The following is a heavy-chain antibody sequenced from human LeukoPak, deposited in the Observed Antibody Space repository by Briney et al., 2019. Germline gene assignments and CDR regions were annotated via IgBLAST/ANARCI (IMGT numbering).Heavy chain of an antibody. J-gene: IGHJ5*02. CDR1: GYTFTSYG. Sequence: ASVKVSCKASGYTFTSYGISWVRQAPGQGLEWMGWMNPNSGNTGYAQKFQGRVTITRNTSISTAYMELSSLRSEDTAVYYCARKVKVVKGYNWFDPWGQGTLVTVSS. D-gene: IGHD3-22*01. CDR3: ARKVKVVKGYNWFDP. V-gene: IGHV1-8*03. CDR2: MNPNSGNT.